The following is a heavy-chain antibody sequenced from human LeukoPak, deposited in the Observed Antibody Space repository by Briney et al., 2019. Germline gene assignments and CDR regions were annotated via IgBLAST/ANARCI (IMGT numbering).Heavy chain of an antibody. V-gene: IGHV3-11*01. D-gene: IGHD3-22*01. Sequence: GGSLRLSCAASGFTFSDYYMSWIRQAPGKGLEWVSYISSSGSTIYHADSVKGRFTISRDNAKNSLYLQMNSLRAEDTAVYYCAREGRDYYDSSGYYDYWGQGTLVTVSS. CDR2: ISSSGSTI. J-gene: IGHJ4*02. CDR3: AREGRDYYDSSGYYDY. CDR1: GFTFSDYY.